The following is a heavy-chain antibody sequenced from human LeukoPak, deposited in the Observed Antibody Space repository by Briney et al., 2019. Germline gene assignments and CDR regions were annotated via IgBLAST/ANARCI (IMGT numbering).Heavy chain of an antibody. CDR3: ARGSAAVTTFDP. Sequence: GASVTVSCKASGYTFSNYGISWMRQAPGQGLEWMGWISAYSGNTNYAQKLQDRVTMTTDTSTSTAYMELRSLRSDDTAVYYCARGSAAVTTFDPWGQGTLVTVSS. CDR2: ISAYSGNT. D-gene: IGHD6-13*01. CDR1: GYTFSNYG. J-gene: IGHJ5*02. V-gene: IGHV1-18*01.